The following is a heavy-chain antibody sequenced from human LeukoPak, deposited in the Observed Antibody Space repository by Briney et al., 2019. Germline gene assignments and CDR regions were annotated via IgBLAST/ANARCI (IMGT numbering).Heavy chain of an antibody. Sequence: GESLKISCKGSGYSFTSYWIGWVRQMTGKGLEWMGIIYPGDSDTRYSPSFQGQVTISADKSISTAYLQWSSLKASDTAMYYCARSSIGYYYYYYMDVWGKGTTVTVSS. CDR2: IYPGDSDT. D-gene: IGHD6-6*01. CDR1: GYSFTSYW. V-gene: IGHV5-51*01. CDR3: ARSSIGYYYYYYMDV. J-gene: IGHJ6*03.